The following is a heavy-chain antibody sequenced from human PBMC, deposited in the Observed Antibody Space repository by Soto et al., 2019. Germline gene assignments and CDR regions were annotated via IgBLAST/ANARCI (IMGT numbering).Heavy chain of an antibody. CDR3: AKHPERGIAVAGRGV. CDR1: GYSFTSYW. Sequence: PGESLKISCKGSGYSFTSYWIGWVRQVPGKGLEWMGIIYPGDSDTRYSPSFQGQVTISADKSISTAYLQWSSLKASDTAMYYCAKHPERGIAVAGRGVWGQGTRVTASS. V-gene: IGHV5-51*01. J-gene: IGHJ6*02. D-gene: IGHD6-19*01. CDR2: IYPGDSDT.